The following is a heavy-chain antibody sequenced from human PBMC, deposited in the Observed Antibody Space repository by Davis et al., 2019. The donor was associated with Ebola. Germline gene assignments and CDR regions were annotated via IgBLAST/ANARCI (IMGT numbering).Heavy chain of an antibody. CDR2: INNDGTST. D-gene: IGHD2-15*01. CDR1: GFTFSSYW. J-gene: IGHJ4*02. Sequence: HTGGSLRLSCAASGFTFSSYWMHWVRQAPGKGLVWVSRINNDGTSTTYADSVKGRFTISRDNAKNSLYLQMNSLRDEDTAVYYCARGTWELVVVAATTLSYWGQGTLVTVSS. CDR3: ARGTWELVVVAATTLSY. V-gene: IGHV3-74*01.